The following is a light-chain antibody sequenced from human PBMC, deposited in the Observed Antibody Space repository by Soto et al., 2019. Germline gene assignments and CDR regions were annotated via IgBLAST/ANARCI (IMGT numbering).Light chain of an antibody. CDR2: LGS. V-gene: IGKV2-28*01. CDR3: LQALQTPPT. CDR1: QSLLHSNGYNY. J-gene: IGKJ1*01. Sequence: VMTQSPLSLPVTPGEPASISCRSSQSLLHSNGYNYLDWYLQKPGQSPQLLIYLGSNRASGVPDRFSGSGSGTDFTLKISRVEAEDVGVYYCLQALQTPPTFGQGTKVEIK.